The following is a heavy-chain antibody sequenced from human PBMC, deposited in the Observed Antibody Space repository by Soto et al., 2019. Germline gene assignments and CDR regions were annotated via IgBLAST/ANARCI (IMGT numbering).Heavy chain of an antibody. D-gene: IGHD3-22*01. CDR3: ARDRWFHDSSGYYYLNYYYYYGMDV. Sequence: ASVQVSCKASGYTFTSYGISWVRQAPGQGLEWMGWISAYNGNTNYAQKLHGRVTMTTDTSASTAYMELRSLRSDDTAVYYCARDRWFHDSSGYYYLNYYYYYGMDVWG. J-gene: IGHJ6*02. V-gene: IGHV1-18*01. CDR1: GYTFTSYG. CDR2: ISAYNGNT.